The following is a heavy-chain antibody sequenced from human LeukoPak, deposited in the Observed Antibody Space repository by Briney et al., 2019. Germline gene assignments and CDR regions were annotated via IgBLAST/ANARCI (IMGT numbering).Heavy chain of an antibody. CDR2: IYYSGST. CDR1: GGSISSSSYY. V-gene: IGHV4-39*07. J-gene: IGHJ4*02. CDR3: ARGPPFPLWGSSTSVSTFDY. Sequence: SETLSLTCTVSGGSISSSSYYWGWIRQPPGKGLEWIGSIYYSGSTNYNPSLKSRVTISVDTSKNQFSLKLSSVTAADTAVYYCARGPPFPLWGSSTSVSTFDYWGQGTLVTVSS. D-gene: IGHD2-2*01.